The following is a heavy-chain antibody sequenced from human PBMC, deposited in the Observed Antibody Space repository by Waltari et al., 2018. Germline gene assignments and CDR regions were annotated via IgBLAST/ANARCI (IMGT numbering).Heavy chain of an antibody. CDR2: INHSGST. D-gene: IGHD2-15*01. CDR1: GGSFSGYY. CDR3: ARGPRIVVVVAATAGYYFDY. J-gene: IGHJ4*02. V-gene: IGHV4-34*01. Sequence: QVQLQQWGAGLLKPSETLSLTCAVYGGSFSGYYWSWIRQPPGKGLEWIGEINHSGSTNYNPSLKSRVTRSVDTSKNQFSLKLSSVTAADTAVYYGARGPRIVVVVAATAGYYFDYWGQGTLVTVAS.